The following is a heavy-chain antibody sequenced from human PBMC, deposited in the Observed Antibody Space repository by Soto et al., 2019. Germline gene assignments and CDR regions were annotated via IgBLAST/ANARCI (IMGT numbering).Heavy chain of an antibody. D-gene: IGHD2-2*01. J-gene: IGHJ6*02. Sequence: ASVKVSCKVSGYTLTELSMHWVRQAPGKGLEWMGGFDPEDGETIYAQKFQGRVTMTEDTSTDTAYMELSSLRSEDTAVYYCATVPLSTSFHQDEGMDVWGQGTTVTVSS. CDR1: GYTLTELS. CDR3: ATVPLSTSFHQDEGMDV. CDR2: FDPEDGET. V-gene: IGHV1-24*01.